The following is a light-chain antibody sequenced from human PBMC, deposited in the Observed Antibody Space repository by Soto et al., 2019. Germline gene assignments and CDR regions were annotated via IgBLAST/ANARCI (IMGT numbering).Light chain of an antibody. Sequence: DIQMTQSPSTLSASVGDRVTITCRASQSISGSLAWYQQKPGKAPKLLIYEASNLKSGVPSRFSGSGSGTEYTLTIISLQPDDSASYYCQQYNGFWTFGQGTRVEIK. CDR2: EAS. CDR3: QQYNGFWT. J-gene: IGKJ1*01. CDR1: QSISGS. V-gene: IGKV1-5*03.